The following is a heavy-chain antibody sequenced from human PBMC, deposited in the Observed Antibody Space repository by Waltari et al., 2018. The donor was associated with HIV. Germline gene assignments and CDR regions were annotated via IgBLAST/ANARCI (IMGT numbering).Heavy chain of an antibody. CDR1: GFTVSSYW. V-gene: IGHV3-74*01. CDR3: ASGYSSSWRSDYYYYGMDV. Sequence: EVQLVESGGGLVQPGGSLRLSCAASGFTVSSYWMHWVRQAPGKGLVWVSRINSDGSSTSYADSVKGRFTISRDNAKNTLYLQMNSLRAEDTAVYYCASGYSSSWRSDYYYYGMDVWGQGTTVTVSS. CDR2: INSDGSST. D-gene: IGHD6-13*01. J-gene: IGHJ6*02.